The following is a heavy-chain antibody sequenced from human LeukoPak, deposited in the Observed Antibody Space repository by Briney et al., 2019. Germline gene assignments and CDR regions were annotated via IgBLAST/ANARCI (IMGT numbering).Heavy chain of an antibody. J-gene: IGHJ4*02. CDR1: GGSITSHS. V-gene: IGHV4-59*11. CDR3: ARGGFDYGFH. D-gene: IGHD4-17*01. Sequence: SETLSLTCNVSGGSITSHSWNWIRQSPGKGLEWIGYSYYSGTTNYSPSLKSRVTISLDTSKNQISLKLTSVTAADTAVYYCARGGFDYGFHWGQGTLVTVSS. CDR2: SYYSGTT.